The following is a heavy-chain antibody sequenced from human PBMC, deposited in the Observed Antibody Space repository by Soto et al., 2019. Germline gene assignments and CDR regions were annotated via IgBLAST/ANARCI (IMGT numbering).Heavy chain of an antibody. CDR2: MNPNSGNT. CDR3: ARGLYCITSSCSRPYYHFGMDV. D-gene: IGHD2-2*01. J-gene: IGHJ6*02. Sequence: ASVKVSCKVSGYSFTTYDINWVRQATGQGLEWMGWMNPNSGNTGYAQKFQGRVTMTRSTSISTAYMELNSLRSEDTAVYYCARGLYCITSSCSRPYYHFGMDVWGQGTTVTVSS. CDR1: GYSFTTYD. V-gene: IGHV1-8*01.